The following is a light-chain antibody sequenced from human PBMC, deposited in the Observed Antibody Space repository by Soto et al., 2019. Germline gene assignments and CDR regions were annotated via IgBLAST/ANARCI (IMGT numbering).Light chain of an antibody. V-gene: IGLV7-46*01. Sequence: QAVVTQEPSLTVSPGGTVTLTCGSSTGAVTCGHYPYWFQQRPGQAPRTLIFDTSNKHSYTPARFSGSLLGGKAALTLSGAQPEDEADYYCLLSYSAIGVFGGVTKLTVL. CDR1: TGAVTCGHY. CDR2: DTS. J-gene: IGLJ2*01. CDR3: LLSYSAIGV.